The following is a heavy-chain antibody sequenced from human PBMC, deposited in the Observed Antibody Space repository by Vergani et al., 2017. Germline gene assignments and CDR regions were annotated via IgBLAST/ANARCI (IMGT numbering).Heavy chain of an antibody. CDR3: ALEADCGGDCYSSIGY. CDR1: GSSLSSGSYY. V-gene: IGHV4-61*02. CDR2: IYTSGSD. Sequence: QVQLQESGPGLVKPSQTLSLTCTVSGSSLSSGSYYWSWIRQPAGKGLEWIGRIYTSGSDNYNPSLKRRVTIPVDTSKNHFSLKLSSVTAADTAVYYCALEADCGGDCYSSIGYWGQGTLVTVSS. J-gene: IGHJ4*02. D-gene: IGHD2-21*02.